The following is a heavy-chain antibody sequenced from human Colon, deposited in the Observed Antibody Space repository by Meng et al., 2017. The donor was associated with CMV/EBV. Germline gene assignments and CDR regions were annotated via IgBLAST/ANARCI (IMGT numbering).Heavy chain of an antibody. D-gene: IGHD2-2*02. CDR2: IYYSGST. CDR1: ISSSSYY. CDR3: ARGIVVVPAAIRAGWFDP. V-gene: IGHV4-39*01. Sequence: ISSSSYYWGWIRQPPGKGLEWIGSIYYSGSTYYNPSLKSRVTISVDTSKNQFSLKLSSVTAADTAVYYCARGIVVVPAAIRAGWFDPWGQGTLVTVSS. J-gene: IGHJ5*02.